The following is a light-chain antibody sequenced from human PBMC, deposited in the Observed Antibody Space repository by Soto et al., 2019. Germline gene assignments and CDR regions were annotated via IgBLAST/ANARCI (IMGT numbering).Light chain of an antibody. CDR1: RSFASSY. V-gene: IGKV3-20*01. Sequence: EIVLTQSPGTLSLCPGERATLSCRASRSFASSYLAWYQQRPGQAPRLLIYAASNRATGIPDRFSGSGSGTDFTLTINRLEAEDSAVYYCQQYGASPPYTFGQGTKVDSK. J-gene: IGKJ2*01. CDR2: AAS. CDR3: QQYGASPPYT.